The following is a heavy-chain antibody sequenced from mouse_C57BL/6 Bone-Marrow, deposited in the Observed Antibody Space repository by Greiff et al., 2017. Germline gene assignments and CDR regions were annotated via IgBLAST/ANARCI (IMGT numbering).Heavy chain of an antibody. CDR3: SSFDGNYFDF. CDR2: IYPVIGGT. Sequence: VQLQQSGAELVRPGASVKMSCTASGFNIKDDYINWVKQRPEQGLEWIGCIYPVIGGTDYASKFQGKATITSDTSSNTAYLQLSSLTSEDTAVYYFSSFDGNYFDFWGQGTPLTGAS. CDR1: GFNIKDDY. J-gene: IGHJ2*01. V-gene: IGHV14-4*01. D-gene: IGHD2-3*01.